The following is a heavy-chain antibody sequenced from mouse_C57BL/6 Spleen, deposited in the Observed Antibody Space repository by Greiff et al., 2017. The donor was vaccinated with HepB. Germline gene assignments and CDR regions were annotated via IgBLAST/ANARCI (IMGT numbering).Heavy chain of an antibody. J-gene: IGHJ4*01. CDR1: GYTFTDYE. V-gene: IGHV1-15*01. Sequence: QVQLQQSGAELVRPGASVMLSCKASGYTFTDYEMHWVKQTPVHGLEWIGAIDPETGGTAYNQKFKGKAILTADKSSSTAYMELRSLTSEDSAVYYCTRDYGSSFYAMDYWGQGTSVTVSS. CDR2: IDPETGGT. D-gene: IGHD1-1*01. CDR3: TRDYGSSFYAMDY.